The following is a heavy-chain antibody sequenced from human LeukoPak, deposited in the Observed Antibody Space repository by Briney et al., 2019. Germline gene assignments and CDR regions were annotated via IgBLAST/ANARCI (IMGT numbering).Heavy chain of an antibody. D-gene: IGHD4-11*01. CDR1: GYTFSDYY. V-gene: IGHV3-11*04. CDR3: ARGNYGNYLNWFDP. J-gene: IGHJ5*02. CDR2: ISSSGSTI. Sequence: GGSLRLSCVASGYTFSDYYISWIPQAPGKGREWVSYISSSGSTIYYADSVKGRFSIYRDNAKKTLYLQMISLRAEDTAVYYCARGNYGNYLNWFDPWLQRTLVSVCS.